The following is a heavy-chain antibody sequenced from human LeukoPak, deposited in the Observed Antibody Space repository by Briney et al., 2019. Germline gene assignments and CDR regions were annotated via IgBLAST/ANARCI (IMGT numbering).Heavy chain of an antibody. CDR2: IYDSGST. J-gene: IGHJ3*02. D-gene: IGHD1-26*01. Sequence: NPSETLSLTCTVSAGSMSSYYWSWIRQPPGKGLEWIGYIYDSGSTNYNPSLKSRVTISVDTSNNQFSLKLNSVTAADTAVYYCARHGTSGIYRRPFDIWGQGTMVTVSS. V-gene: IGHV4-59*08. CDR1: AGSMSSYY. CDR3: ARHGTSGIYRRPFDI.